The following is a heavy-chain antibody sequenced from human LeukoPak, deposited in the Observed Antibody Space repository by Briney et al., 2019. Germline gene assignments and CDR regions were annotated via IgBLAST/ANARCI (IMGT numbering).Heavy chain of an antibody. J-gene: IGHJ1*01. V-gene: IGHV3-30*03. CDR1: GFTFSSYG. CDR2: ISYDGSNK. CDR3: ARGYYGSGTNVEYFQH. D-gene: IGHD3-10*01. Sequence: GRSLRLSCAASGFTFSSYGMHWVRQAPGKGLEWVAVISYDGSNKYYADSVKGRFTISRDNSKNTLYLQMNSLRAEDTAVYYCARGYYGSGTNVEYFQHWGQGTLVTVSS.